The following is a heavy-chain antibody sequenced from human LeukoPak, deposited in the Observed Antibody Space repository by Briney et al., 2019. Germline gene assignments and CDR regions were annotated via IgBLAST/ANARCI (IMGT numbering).Heavy chain of an antibody. CDR3: ARGFSMIEDY. V-gene: IGHV1-2*02. J-gene: IGHJ4*02. CDR2: INPNRGDT. Sequence: GASVKVSCKAPGYTLTGSYIHWVRQAPGQGLEWMGWINPNRGDTNYAQKFEGRVTMTRDTSISTAYMELSSLRSDDTAVYYCARGFSMIEDYWGQGTLVTVSS. D-gene: IGHD3-22*01. CDR1: GYTLTGSY.